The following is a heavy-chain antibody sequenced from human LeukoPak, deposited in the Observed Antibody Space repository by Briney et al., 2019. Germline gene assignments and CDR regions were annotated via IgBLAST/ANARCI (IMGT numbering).Heavy chain of an antibody. J-gene: IGHJ6*02. CDR2: INAGNGNT. Sequence: ASVKVSCKASGYTVTSYAMHWVRQAPGQRLEWMGWINAGNGNTKYSQKFQGRVTITRDTSASTAYMELSSLRSEDTAVYYCARGLGGANGMDVWGQGTTVTVSS. CDR1: GYTVTSYA. D-gene: IGHD3-16*01. V-gene: IGHV1-3*01. CDR3: ARGLGGANGMDV.